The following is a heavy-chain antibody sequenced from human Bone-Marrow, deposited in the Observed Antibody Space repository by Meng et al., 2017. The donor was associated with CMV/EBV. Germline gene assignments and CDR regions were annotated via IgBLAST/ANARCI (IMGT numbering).Heavy chain of an antibody. Sequence: SETLSLTCTVSGGSVSSGGHHWSWIRQSPGRGLEWIGHIYYSGSTNNNPSLKSRVIISVDTSKNQFSLNLSSVTAADTAVYYCARFLAAAGYFDYWGQGKLVTVSS. CDR1: GGSVSSGGHH. J-gene: IGHJ4*02. CDR2: IYYSGST. CDR3: ARFLAAAGYFDY. D-gene: IGHD6-13*01. V-gene: IGHV4-61*08.